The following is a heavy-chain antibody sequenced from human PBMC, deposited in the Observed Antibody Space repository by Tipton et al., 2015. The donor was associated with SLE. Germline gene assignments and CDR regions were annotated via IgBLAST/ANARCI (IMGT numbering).Heavy chain of an antibody. D-gene: IGHD1-26*01. CDR2: IYYSGST. CDR3: AGMSYPREGYFDY. J-gene: IGHJ4*02. Sequence: LRLSCTVSGGSISSYYWSWIRQPPGKGLEWIGYIYYSGSTNHNPSLKSRVTISVDTSKNQFSLKLSSVTAADTAVYYCAGMSYPREGYFDYWGQGTLVTVSS. V-gene: IGHV4-59*01. CDR1: GGSISSYY.